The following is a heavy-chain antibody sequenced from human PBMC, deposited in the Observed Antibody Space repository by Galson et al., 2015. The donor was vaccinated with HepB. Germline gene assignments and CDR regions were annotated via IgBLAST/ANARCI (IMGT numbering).Heavy chain of an antibody. J-gene: IGHJ6*02. V-gene: IGHV3-48*03. CDR2: ISSSGSTI. Sequence: SLRLSCAASGFTFSSYEMNWVRQAPGKGLEWVSYISSSGSTIYYADSVKGRFTISRDNAKNSLYLQMNSLRAEDTAVYYCAREGPYDFWSGYTYYYGMDVWGQGTTVTVSS. D-gene: IGHD3-3*01. CDR1: GFTFSSYE. CDR3: AREGPYDFWSGYTYYYGMDV.